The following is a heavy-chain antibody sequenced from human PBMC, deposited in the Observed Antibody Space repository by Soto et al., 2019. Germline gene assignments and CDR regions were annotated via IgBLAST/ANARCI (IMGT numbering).Heavy chain of an antibody. D-gene: IGHD4-4*01. J-gene: IGHJ6*02. CDR2: IKSDGSIT. V-gene: IGHV3-74*01. CDR1: GFTFNNYW. CDR3: GRENDYIGAYYYGMDV. Sequence: EVQVVESGGDLVQPGGSLRLSCAASGFTFNNYWMHWVRQAAGKGLVWVSRIKSDGSITTYADTVKGRFTISRDNAKDTLYLQMNSLRAEDTGIYYCGRENDYIGAYYYGMDVWGQGTTVTVSS.